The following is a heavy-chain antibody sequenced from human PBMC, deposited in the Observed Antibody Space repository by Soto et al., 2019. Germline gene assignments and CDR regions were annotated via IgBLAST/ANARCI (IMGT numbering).Heavy chain of an antibody. CDR3: AHYASGTYLFDH. V-gene: IGHV2-5*02. Sequence: SGPTLVNPTQTLTLTCTFSGFSLSTSGVGVGWIPQPPGKALEWLALIYWDDDKHYSPSLKSSLTITKDTSKNQVVLTMTNMEPVYTATYYCAHYASGTYLFDHWGQGTLVTVSS. CDR2: IYWDDDK. D-gene: IGHD3-10*01. J-gene: IGHJ4*02. CDR1: GFSLSTSGVG.